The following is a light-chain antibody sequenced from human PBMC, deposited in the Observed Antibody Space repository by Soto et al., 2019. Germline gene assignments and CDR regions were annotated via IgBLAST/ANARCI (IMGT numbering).Light chain of an antibody. CDR1: SSDIGTYNY. V-gene: IGLV2-14*01. J-gene: IGLJ1*01. Sequence: QSALTQPASVSGSPGQSITISCTGTSSDIGTYNYVSWYQQHPGKAPKLMLYEVSNRPSGVSNRFFGSKSGNTASLTISGLQAEDEAHYFCTSYTSSSTLYVFGTGTKVTVL. CDR3: TSYTSSSTLYV. CDR2: EVS.